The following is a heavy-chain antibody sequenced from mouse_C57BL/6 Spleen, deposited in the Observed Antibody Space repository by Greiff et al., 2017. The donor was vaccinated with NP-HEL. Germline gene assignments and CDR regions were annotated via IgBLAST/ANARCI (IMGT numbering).Heavy chain of an antibody. J-gene: IGHJ1*03. D-gene: IGHD1-1*01. CDR3: ARGVLRYWYFDV. CDR1: GYSITSGYY. Sequence: EVQRVESGPGLVKPSQSLSLTCSVTGYSITSGYYWNWIRQYPGNKMEWMGYISYDGSNNYNPSLKNRISITRDTSKNQFFLKLNAATTEDTATYYCARGVLRYWYFDVWGTGTTVTVSS. CDR2: ISYDGSN. V-gene: IGHV3-6*01.